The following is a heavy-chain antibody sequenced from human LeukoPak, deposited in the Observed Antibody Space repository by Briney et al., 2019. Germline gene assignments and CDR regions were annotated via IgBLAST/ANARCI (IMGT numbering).Heavy chain of an antibody. Sequence: SPTLSHTCTVSGASISSSRYYWGWIRQPPGKGLEWIGSIYYSGSTYYAPSLKSRVTISVDTSKNQFSLKLSSVTAADTAVYYCARLTIYASGEDSWGQGTLVTVSS. D-gene: IGHD2/OR15-2a*01. V-gene: IGHV4-39*01. CDR3: ARLTIYASGEDS. CDR2: IYYSGST. J-gene: IGHJ4*02. CDR1: GASISSSRYY.